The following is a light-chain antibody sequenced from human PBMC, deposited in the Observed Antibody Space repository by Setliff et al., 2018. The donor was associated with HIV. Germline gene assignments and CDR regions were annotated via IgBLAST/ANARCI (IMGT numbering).Light chain of an antibody. V-gene: IGLV2-14*01. CDR3: CSYTSRNTDV. Sequence: QSALAQPASVSGSPGQSITISCTGTSSDVGAYNYVSWYQQYPGKAPELMIYEVSNRPSGVSNRFSGSKSGNTASLTLSGLQAEDEADYYCCSYTSRNTDVFGTGTKVTVL. J-gene: IGLJ1*01. CDR1: SSDVGAYNY. CDR2: EVS.